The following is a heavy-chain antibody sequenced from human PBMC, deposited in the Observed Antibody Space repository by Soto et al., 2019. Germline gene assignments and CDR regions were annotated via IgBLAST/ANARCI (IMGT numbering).Heavy chain of an antibody. Sequence: ASVKVSCKASGYTFTSYAMHWVRQAPGQRLEWMGWINAGNGNTKYSQKFQGRVTITRDTSASTAYMELSSLRSEDTAVYYCAFNHLGATPDVLAFCGRGSSVTGSS. CDR2: INAGNGNT. D-gene: IGHD1-26*01. CDR3: AFNHLGATPDVLAF. V-gene: IGHV1-3*01. CDR1: GYTFTSYA. J-gene: IGHJ6*02.